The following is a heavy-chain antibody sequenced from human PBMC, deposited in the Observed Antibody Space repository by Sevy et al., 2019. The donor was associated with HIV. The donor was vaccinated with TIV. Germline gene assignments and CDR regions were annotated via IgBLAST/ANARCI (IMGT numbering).Heavy chain of an antibody. CDR3: ARLPTESHDAFDI. CDR2: IYPGDSDT. CDR1: GYSFTSYW. V-gene: IGHV5-51*01. J-gene: IGHJ3*02. Sequence: GESLKISCKGSGYSFTSYWIGWVRQMPGKGLEWMGIIYPGDSDTRYSPSFQGQVTISADKSISTAYLQWDSLKASDTAMYYCARLPTESHDAFDIWGQGTMVTVSS.